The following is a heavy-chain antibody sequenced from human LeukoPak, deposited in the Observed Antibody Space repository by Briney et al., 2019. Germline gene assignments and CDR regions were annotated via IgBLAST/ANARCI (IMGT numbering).Heavy chain of an antibody. CDR1: GLTFSSYG. V-gene: IGHV3-23*01. CDR2: KSGSSGTA. J-gene: IGHJ4*02. CDR3: SKDRGYGGNSALDY. Sequence: GGSLRLSCATSGLTFSSYGMSWVSEAPGKGLEWVSAKSGSSGTAYYAESVKGRFTISRDNSKNTLYLQMNSLRAEDTAVYYCSKDRGYGGNSALDYWGQATVVIVSS. D-gene: IGHD4-23*01.